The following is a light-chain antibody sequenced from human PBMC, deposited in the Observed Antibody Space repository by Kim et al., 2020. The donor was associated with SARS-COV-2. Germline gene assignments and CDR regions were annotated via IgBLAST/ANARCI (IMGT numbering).Light chain of an antibody. Sequence: VSPGQTASITCSGDKLGDKYACWYQQKPGQSPVLVIYQHNKRPSGIPERFSGSNAGNTATLTISGTQAMDEADYYCQAWDSSTVVFGGGTQLTVL. CDR3: QAWDSSTVV. V-gene: IGLV3-1*01. J-gene: IGLJ2*01. CDR2: QHN. CDR1: KLGDKY.